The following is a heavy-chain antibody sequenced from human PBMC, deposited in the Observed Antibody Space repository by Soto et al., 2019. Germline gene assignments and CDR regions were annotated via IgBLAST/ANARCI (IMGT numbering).Heavy chain of an antibody. CDR3: ARDDREHTKSPAPDH. CDR1: GGTFSSYA. V-gene: IGHV1-69*06. D-gene: IGHD1-26*01. Sequence: SVKVSCKASGGTFSSYAISWVRQAPGQGLEWMGGIIPIFGTANYAQKFQGRVTISVDTSKNEFSLKLSSVTAADTAIYYCARDDREHTKSPAPDHWGQGTLVTVSS. J-gene: IGHJ4*02. CDR2: IIPIFGTA.